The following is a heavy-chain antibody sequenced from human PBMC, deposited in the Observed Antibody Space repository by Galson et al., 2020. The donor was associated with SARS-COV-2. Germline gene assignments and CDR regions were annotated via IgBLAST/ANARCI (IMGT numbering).Heavy chain of an antibody. V-gene: IGHV1-69*04. CDR3: ARSAYYYDSSGNYYFDY. CDR1: GGTFSSYA. D-gene: IGHD3-22*01. Sequence: KISCKASGGTFSSYAISWVRQAPGQGLEWMGRIIPILGIANYAQKIQGRVTITADKSTSTAYMELSSLRSEDTAVYYCARSAYYYDSSGNYYFDYWGQGTLVTVSS. J-gene: IGHJ4*02. CDR2: IIPILGIA.